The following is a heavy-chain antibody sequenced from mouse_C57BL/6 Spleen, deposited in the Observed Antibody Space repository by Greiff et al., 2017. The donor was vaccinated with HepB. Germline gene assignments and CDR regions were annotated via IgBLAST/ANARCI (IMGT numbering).Heavy chain of an antibody. J-gene: IGHJ4*01. CDR3: TDYDRGMDY. CDR2: IDPETGGT. Sequence: QVQLQHSGAELVRPGASVTLSCKASGYTFTDYEMHWVKQTPVHGLEWIGAIDPETGGTAYNQKFKGKAILTADKSSSTAYMELRSLTSEDSAVYYCTDYDRGMDYWGQGTSVTVSS. CDR1: GYTFTDYE. D-gene: IGHD2-4*01. V-gene: IGHV1-15*01.